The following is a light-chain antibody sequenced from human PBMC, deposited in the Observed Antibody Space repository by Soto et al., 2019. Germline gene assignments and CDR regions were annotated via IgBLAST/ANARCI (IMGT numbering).Light chain of an antibody. J-gene: IGKJ4*01. CDR3: QQYDSSPLT. CDR2: GAS. Sequence: EIVLTQSPGTLSLSPGERATLSCRASQSVSSSFLAWYQQKPGQAPRLLIYGASSRATGIPDRFSGSGSGNDFTLNISRLEPEDFAVYYCQQYDSSPLTFGGGTKVEIK. V-gene: IGKV3-20*01. CDR1: QSVSSSF.